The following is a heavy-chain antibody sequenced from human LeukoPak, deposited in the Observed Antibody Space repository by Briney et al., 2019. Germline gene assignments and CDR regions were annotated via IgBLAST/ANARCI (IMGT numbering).Heavy chain of an antibody. Sequence: SETLSLTCTVSGGSISSYYWSWIWQPPGKGLEWIGYIYYSGSTNYNPSLKSRVTISVDTSKNQFSLKLSSVTAADTAVYYCARVGGNPADYYGMDVWGQGTTVTVSS. J-gene: IGHJ6*02. CDR2: IYYSGST. D-gene: IGHD4-23*01. V-gene: IGHV4-59*01. CDR1: GGSISSYY. CDR3: ARVGGNPADYYGMDV.